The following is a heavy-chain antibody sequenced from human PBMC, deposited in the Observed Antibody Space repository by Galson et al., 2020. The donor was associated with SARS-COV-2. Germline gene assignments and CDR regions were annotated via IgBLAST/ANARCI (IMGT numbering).Heavy chain of an antibody. V-gene: IGHV4-38-2*02. CDR3: ARQGVNMIVLVTVPGWYFDV. CDR1: GYSVSTTNY. J-gene: IGHJ2*01. Sequence: SETLSLTCTVSGYSVSTTNYWGWVRQPPGRGLEWIGSVYPSGTTYYNPSLKSRVTISVDTSKNQFPLRLDSVTAADTALYYCARQGVNMIVLVTVPGWYFDVWGRGTLVTVSS. CDR2: VYPSGTT. D-gene: IGHD3-22*01.